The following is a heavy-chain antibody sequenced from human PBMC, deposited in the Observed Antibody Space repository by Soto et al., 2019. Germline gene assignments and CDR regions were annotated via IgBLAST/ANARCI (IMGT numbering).Heavy chain of an antibody. CDR1: GFTLSNYG. Sequence: GGSLRLSCAASGFTLSNYGMSWVRQAPGKGLEWVASIKHDGSEEHYADSVKGRFTISRDNSKNTLYLQMNSLRAEDTAVYYCAKSLAWSDPVITGTQLYYYYYGMDVWGQGTTLTVSS. D-gene: IGHD1-20*01. CDR3: AKSLAWSDPVITGTQLYYYYYGMDV. CDR2: IKHDGSEE. J-gene: IGHJ6*02. V-gene: IGHV3-7*03.